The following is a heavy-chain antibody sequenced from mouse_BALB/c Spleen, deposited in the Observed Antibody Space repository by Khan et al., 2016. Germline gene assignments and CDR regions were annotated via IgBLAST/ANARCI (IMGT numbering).Heavy chain of an antibody. CDR2: IDPENGNT. Sequence: VQLQQSGAELVRPGASVKLSCKASGFNIKDNFIHWVKQRPEQGLECIGWIDPENGNTIYAPKFQGRASITADTSSNTAYLQLSSLTSKNTAVYYCARGDYCNYAAYWGQGALVTVSA. CDR3: ARGDYCNYAAY. V-gene: IGHV14-1*02. J-gene: IGHJ3*01. CDR1: GFNIKDNF. D-gene: IGHD2-1*01.